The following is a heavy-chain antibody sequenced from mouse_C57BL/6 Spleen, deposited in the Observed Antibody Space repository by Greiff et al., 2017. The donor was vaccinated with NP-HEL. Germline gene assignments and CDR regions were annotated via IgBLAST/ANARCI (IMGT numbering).Heavy chain of an antibody. J-gene: IGHJ4*01. Sequence: EVKLVESGGGLVQPGGSLKLSCAASGFTFSDYGMAWVRQAPRKGPEWVAFISNLAYSIYYADTVTGRFTISRENAKNTLYLEMSSLRSEDTAMYYCARQDYGSFHAMDYWGQGTSVTVSS. CDR2: ISNLAYSI. CDR1: GFTFSDYG. CDR3: ARQDYGSFHAMDY. D-gene: IGHD1-1*01. V-gene: IGHV5-15*01.